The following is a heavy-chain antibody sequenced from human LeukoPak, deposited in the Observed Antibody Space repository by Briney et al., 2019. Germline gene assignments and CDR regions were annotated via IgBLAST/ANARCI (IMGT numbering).Heavy chain of an antibody. D-gene: IGHD3-22*01. CDR2: IIPIFGTA. CDR3: AREHPYYYDSSGPDY. CDR1: GGTFSSYA. Sequence: SVKVSCKASGGTFSSYAISWVRQAPGQGLEWMGGIIPIFGTANYAQKFQGRVTITADESTSTAYMELSSLGSEDTAVYYCAREHPYYYDSSGPDYWGQGTLVTVSS. J-gene: IGHJ4*02. V-gene: IGHV1-69*01.